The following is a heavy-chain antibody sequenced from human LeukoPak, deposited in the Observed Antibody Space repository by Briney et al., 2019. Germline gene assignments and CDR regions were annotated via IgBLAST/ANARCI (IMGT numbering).Heavy chain of an antibody. J-gene: IGHJ4*02. V-gene: IGHV4-39*01. CDR3: ARGGGRDGYNYPDY. CDR1: VGSLTMISYY. Sequence: PSETLCLTCTVSVGSLTMISYYWGWIRQPPAKWLEWIGSMDYIATTYYNPSRKSRATISVDTSKNQSSLKLSSVTARDPAVYYCARGGGRDGYNYPDYWGRGTLVTVSS. CDR2: MDYIATT. D-gene: IGHD5-24*01.